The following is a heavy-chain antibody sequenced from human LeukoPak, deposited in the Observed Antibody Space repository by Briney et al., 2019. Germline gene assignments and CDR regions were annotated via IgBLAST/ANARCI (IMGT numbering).Heavy chain of an antibody. V-gene: IGHV1-3*01. J-gene: IGHJ4*02. CDR1: GYTCTSYA. CDR3: ARDFLRYSYGYGYY. D-gene: IGHD5-18*01. Sequence: ASVKVSCKASGYTCTSYAMHWVRQAPGQRLEWLGWINAGNGNTKYSQKFQGRVTITRDTSASTAYMELSSLRSEDTAVYYCARDFLRYSYGYGYYWGQGTLVTVSS. CDR2: INAGNGNT.